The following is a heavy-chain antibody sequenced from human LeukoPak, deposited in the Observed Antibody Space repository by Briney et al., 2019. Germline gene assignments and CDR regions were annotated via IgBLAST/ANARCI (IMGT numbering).Heavy chain of an antibody. D-gene: IGHD6-6*01. Sequence: ASVNVSCKASGYTFTNYALNWVRQAPGQGLEWIGWINTDIGHPTYAQGFTGRFVLSLDTSVRTAYLQISSLEAEDTGVYYCARGTAGVAARNDYWGQGTLVTVSS. CDR3: ARGTAGVAARNDY. J-gene: IGHJ4*02. CDR2: INTDIGHP. V-gene: IGHV7-4-1*02. CDR1: GYTFTNYA.